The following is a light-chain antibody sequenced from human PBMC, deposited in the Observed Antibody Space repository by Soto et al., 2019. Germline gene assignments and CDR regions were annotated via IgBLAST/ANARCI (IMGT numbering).Light chain of an antibody. CDR1: QSVSSY. J-gene: IGKJ2*01. V-gene: IGKV3-11*01. Sequence: EIVLTQSPATLSLSPGERATLSCRASQSVSSYLAWYQQKPGQAPRLLIYDASNRATGIPARFSGSGSGTDFXXTISSLEPEDFAVXYCQQRSNWPPYTFGQGTKLEIK. CDR3: QQRSNWPPYT. CDR2: DAS.